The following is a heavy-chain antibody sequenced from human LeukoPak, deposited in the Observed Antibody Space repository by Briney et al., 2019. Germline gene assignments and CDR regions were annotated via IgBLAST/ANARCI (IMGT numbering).Heavy chain of an antibody. CDR1: GGSFSGYY. D-gene: IGHD3-16*01. V-gene: IGHV4-34*01. CDR3: ARGKTLGWFDP. Sequence: PSETLSLTCAVYGGSFSGYYWSWIRQPPGKGLEWIGEINHSGSTNYNPSLKSRVTISVDTSKNQFSLKLSSVTAADTAVCYCARGKTLGWFDPWGQGTLVTVSS. CDR2: INHSGST. J-gene: IGHJ5*02.